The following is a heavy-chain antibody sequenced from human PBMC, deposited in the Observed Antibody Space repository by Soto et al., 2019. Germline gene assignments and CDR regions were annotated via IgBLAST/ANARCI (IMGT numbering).Heavy chain of an antibody. D-gene: IGHD3-10*01. J-gene: IGHJ4*02. CDR1: GFTVSTYS. CDR3: ARDETYYYGSGPV. Sequence: PRGSLRLSCAVSGFTVSTYSMSWVRQAPGKGLEWVANIKQDGSDKYYVDSVKGRFTISRDNAKNSLYLQMNSLRAEDTAVYYCARDETYYYGSGPVGGQGTLVTVSS. V-gene: IGHV3-7*01. CDR2: IKQDGSDK.